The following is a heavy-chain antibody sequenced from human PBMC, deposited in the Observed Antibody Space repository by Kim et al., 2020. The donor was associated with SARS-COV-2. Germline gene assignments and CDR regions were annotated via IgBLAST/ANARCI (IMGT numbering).Heavy chain of an antibody. Sequence: EGSTTNYGDSVKGRCTTSRDNAKNTLNLEMNSLSAEDTALYYCVREGFGDWGQGTLVTVSS. D-gene: IGHD3-10*01. J-gene: IGHJ4*02. CDR2: EGSTT. V-gene: IGHV3-74*01. CDR3: VREGFGD.